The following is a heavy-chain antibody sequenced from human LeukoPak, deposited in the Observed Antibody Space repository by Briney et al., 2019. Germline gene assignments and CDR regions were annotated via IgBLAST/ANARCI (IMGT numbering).Heavy chain of an antibody. V-gene: IGHV3-11*01. J-gene: IGHJ4*02. CDR2: ISSSGSTK. CDR3: ARDGHAYGRGSPHY. Sequence: PGGSLRLSCAASGLTFSDYYMSWIRQAPGKGLEWVSYISSSGSTKYYADSVKGRFTISRDNAKSSYLQMNSLRAEDTAIYYCARDGHAYGRGSPHYWGQGTLVTVSS. CDR1: GLTFSDYY. D-gene: IGHD3-10*01.